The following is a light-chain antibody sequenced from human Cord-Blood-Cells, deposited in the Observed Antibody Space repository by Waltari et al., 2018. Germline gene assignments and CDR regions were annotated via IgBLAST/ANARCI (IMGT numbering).Light chain of an antibody. Sequence: QSALTQPASVSGSPGQSITFSCTGTSSDVGCYNYVYWYQQHPSKAPKLMIYDVSNRPSGVSNRFSGSKSGNTASLTISGLQAEDEADYYCSSYTSSSTYVFGTGTKVTVL. CDR1: SSDVGCYNY. CDR2: DVS. CDR3: SSYTSSSTYV. J-gene: IGLJ1*01. V-gene: IGLV2-14*03.